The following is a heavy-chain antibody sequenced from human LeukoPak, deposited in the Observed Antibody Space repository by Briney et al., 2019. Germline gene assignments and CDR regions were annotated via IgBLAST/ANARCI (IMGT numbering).Heavy chain of an antibody. Sequence: GGSLRLSCAASGFTFSSYIMNWVRQAPGKGLEWVSSISSSSYIYYADSVKGRFTISRDNAKNSLYLQMNSLRAEDTAVYYCARVANILTGYYKGPSDYWGQGTLVTVSS. V-gene: IGHV3-21*01. D-gene: IGHD3-9*01. J-gene: IGHJ4*02. CDR3: ARVANILTGYYKGPSDY. CDR2: ISSSSYI. CDR1: GFTFSSYI.